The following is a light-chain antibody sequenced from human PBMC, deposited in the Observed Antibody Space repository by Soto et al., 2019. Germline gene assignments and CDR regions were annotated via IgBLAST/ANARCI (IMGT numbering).Light chain of an antibody. J-gene: IGKJ1*01. Sequence: EIVLTQSPGTLSLSPGERATLSCRASQSVSTSYLAWYQKKPGQAPRLPIYGASSRATGIPDRFSGSGSGTDFTLTISKLEPEDFAVYYCQQYGSSPGTFGQGTKVEIK. CDR3: QQYGSSPGT. V-gene: IGKV3-20*01. CDR2: GAS. CDR1: QSVSTSY.